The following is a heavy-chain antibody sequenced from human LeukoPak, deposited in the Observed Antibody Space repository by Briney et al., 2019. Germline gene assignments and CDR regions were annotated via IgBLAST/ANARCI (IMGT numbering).Heavy chain of an antibody. J-gene: IGHJ4*02. CDR1: EFSVGSNY. CDR3: ATDKLGGSGSLDY. Sequence: GGSLRLSCAASEFSVGSNYMTWVRQAPGKGLEWVSLIHSGGSTYYADSVKGRFTISRDTSKNTLYLQMNSLRAEDTAVYYCATDKLGGSGSLDYWGQGTLVTVSS. CDR2: IHSGGST. D-gene: IGHD3-10*01. V-gene: IGHV3-53*01.